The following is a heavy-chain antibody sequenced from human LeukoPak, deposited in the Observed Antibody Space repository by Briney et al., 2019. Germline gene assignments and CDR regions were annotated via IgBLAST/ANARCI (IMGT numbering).Heavy chain of an antibody. Sequence: ASVKVSCKASGYTFTSYVISGVRQAPGQGGEWMGWINAYNGNTNYAQKLQGRVTMTTDTSTSTAYMELRSLRSDDTGVYYCARLQAITIFGVVIVRAFDYWGQGTLVTVSS. CDR1: GYTFTSYV. J-gene: IGHJ4*02. D-gene: IGHD3-3*01. V-gene: IGHV1-18*01. CDR3: ARLQAITIFGVVIVRAFDY. CDR2: INAYNGNT.